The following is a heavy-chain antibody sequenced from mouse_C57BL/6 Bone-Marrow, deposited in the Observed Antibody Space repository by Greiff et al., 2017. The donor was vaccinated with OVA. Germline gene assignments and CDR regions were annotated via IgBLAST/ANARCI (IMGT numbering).Heavy chain of an antibody. CDR2: IYPRSGNT. J-gene: IGHJ4*01. V-gene: IGHV1-81*01. CDR1: GYTFTSYG. D-gene: IGHD1-1*01. Sequence: VQLQESGAELARPGASVKLSCKASGYTFTSYGISWVKQRTGQGLEWIGEIYPRSGNTYYNEKFKGKATLTADKSSSTAYMALRSLTSEDSAVYFCARWGYGSSYAMDYWGQGTSVTVSS. CDR3: ARWGYGSSYAMDY.